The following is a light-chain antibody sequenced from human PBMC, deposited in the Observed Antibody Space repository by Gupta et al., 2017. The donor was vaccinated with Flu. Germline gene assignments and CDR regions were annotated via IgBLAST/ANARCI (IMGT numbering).Light chain of an antibody. V-gene: IGLV1-44*01. CDR3: AVWDNSLKGL. Sequence: QSVVTQPPSVSATPGQTVTLSCLGRRPNIGSNDVFWYRQDPGSAPKLLIFDTDQRPSGVPDRFSGSKSGTSASLDISCRQSEDESDYYGAVWDNSLKGLFGGGTKLTVL. J-gene: IGLJ3*02. CDR1: RPNIGSND. CDR2: DTD.